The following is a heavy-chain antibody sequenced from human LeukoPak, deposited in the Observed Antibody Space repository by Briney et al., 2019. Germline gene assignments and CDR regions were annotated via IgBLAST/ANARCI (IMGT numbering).Heavy chain of an antibody. Sequence: NPSETLSLTCAVYGGSFSGYYWSWIRQPPGKGLEWIGEINHSGSTNYNPSLKSRVTISVDTSKNQFSLKLSSVTAADTAVYYCAREGGIVVRWGQGTLVTVSS. D-gene: IGHD3-22*01. V-gene: IGHV4-34*01. CDR1: GGSFSGYY. J-gene: IGHJ4*02. CDR3: AREGGIVVR. CDR2: INHSGST.